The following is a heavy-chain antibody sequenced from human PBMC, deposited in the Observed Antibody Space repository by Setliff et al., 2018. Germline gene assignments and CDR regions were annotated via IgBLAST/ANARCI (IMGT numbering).Heavy chain of an antibody. CDR2: IYPGDSIT. J-gene: IGHJ5*02. V-gene: IGHV5-51*01. D-gene: IGHD3-10*01. CDR3: ARHPYYYGSGTYLDNNNRWFDP. Sequence: PGESLKISCKGSGYSFSTCWIGWVRQMPGKGLEWTGIIYPGDSITRYSPSFQGQVTISVDKSINTAYLQWSSLRASDTAIYYCARHPYYYGSGTYLDNNNRWFDPWGQGTLVTVS. CDR1: GYSFSTCW.